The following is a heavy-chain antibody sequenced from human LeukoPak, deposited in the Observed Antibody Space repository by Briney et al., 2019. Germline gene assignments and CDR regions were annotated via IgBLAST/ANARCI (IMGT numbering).Heavy chain of an antibody. D-gene: IGHD1-1*01. V-gene: IGHV1-8*01. CDR2: MNPNSGNT. CDR1: GYTFTSHD. Sequence: ASVKVSCKASGYTFTSHDINWVRQATGQGLEWMGWMNPNSGNTGYAQKFQGRVTMTRNTSISTAYMELSSLRSEDTAVYYCARLGVDNTIILLYWGQGTLVTVSS. CDR3: ARLGVDNTIILLY. J-gene: IGHJ4*02.